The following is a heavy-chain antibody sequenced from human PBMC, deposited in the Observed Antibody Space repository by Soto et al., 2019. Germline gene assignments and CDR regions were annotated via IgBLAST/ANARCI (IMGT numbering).Heavy chain of an antibody. CDR1: GGSIRSHGYH. D-gene: IGHD1-26*01. CDR2: MYYSGTT. V-gene: IGHV4-39*01. CDR3: ARPVYSGNFFANAARFDP. J-gene: IGHJ5*02. Sequence: QLRLQESGPGVMKPSDTLALTCSVSGGSIRSHGYHWAWIRQPPGKGLEWIGSMYYSGTTYYNPSLKSRVTLSIDSSKNQFSLKVKSVTAADTAVYYCARPVYSGNFFANAARFDPWGQGTLVTVSS.